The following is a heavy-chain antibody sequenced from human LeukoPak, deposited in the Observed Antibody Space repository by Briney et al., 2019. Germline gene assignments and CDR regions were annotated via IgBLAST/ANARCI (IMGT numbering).Heavy chain of an antibody. V-gene: IGHV3-9*01. D-gene: IGHD6-13*01. CDR2: ISWNSGSI. J-gene: IGHJ6*03. Sequence: PGGSLRLSCAASGFTFDDYAMHWVRQAPGKGLEWVSGISWNSGSIGYADSVKGRFTISRDNAKNSLYLQMNSLRAEDTALYYCAKDIAAAGTSGGYMDVWGKGTTVTISS. CDR3: AKDIAAAGTSGGYMDV. CDR1: GFTFDDYA.